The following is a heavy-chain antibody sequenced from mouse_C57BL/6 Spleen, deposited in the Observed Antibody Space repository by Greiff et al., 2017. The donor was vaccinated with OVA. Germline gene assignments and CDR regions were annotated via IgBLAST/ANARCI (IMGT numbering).Heavy chain of an antibody. Sequence: QVQLQQPGAELVKPGASVKMSCKASGYTFTSYWINWVKQRPGQGLEWIGDIYPGSGSTNYNEKFKSKATLTVDTSSSTAYMQLSSLTSEDSAVDFCARCGDYDPYAMDYWGQGTSVTVSS. CDR3: ARCGDYDPYAMDY. D-gene: IGHD2-4*01. CDR2: IYPGSGST. CDR1: GYTFTSYW. V-gene: IGHV1-55*01. J-gene: IGHJ4*01.